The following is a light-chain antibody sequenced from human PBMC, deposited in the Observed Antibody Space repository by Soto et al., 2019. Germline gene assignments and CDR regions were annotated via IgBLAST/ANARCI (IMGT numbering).Light chain of an antibody. CDR3: QQYNNGQWT. J-gene: IGKJ1*01. CDR1: QSSRDT. CDR2: GAS. V-gene: IGKV3-15*01. Sequence: EIVMTQSPATLSVSPGRRATLSCRAGQSSRDTLAWDQQKPGQALRILIDGASKRATGFPARFSGSGSGTEFTLTISSRQSEDFAVYYCQQYNNGQWTFGQGTKVDIK.